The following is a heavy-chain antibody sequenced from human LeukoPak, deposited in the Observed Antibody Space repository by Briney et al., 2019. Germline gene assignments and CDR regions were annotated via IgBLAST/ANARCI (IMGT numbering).Heavy chain of an antibody. J-gene: IGHJ4*02. CDR3: TRGRVSSGVYYPFDY. V-gene: IGHV3-53*04. CDR1: GFTFSTHY. CDR2: IYSGGTI. D-gene: IGHD3-22*01. Sequence: GGSLRLSCAASGFTFSTHYMGWVRQAPGKGLEWVSVIYSGGTIYYADSVKGRFTISRLNSKNTLYLQMSSLRTEDTAVYYCTRGRVSSGVYYPFDYWGQGTLVTVSS.